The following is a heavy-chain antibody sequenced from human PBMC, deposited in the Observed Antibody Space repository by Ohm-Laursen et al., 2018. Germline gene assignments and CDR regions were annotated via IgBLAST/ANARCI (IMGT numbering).Heavy chain of an antibody. J-gene: IGHJ4*02. CDR1: GFTFSDYY. CDR2: IISSGSTI. CDR3: ARNHSSGMDFDY. D-gene: IGHD3-22*01. Sequence: SLRLSCSASGFTFSDYYMSWIRQAPGKGLEWVSYIISSGSTIYYADSVKGRFTISRDNAKNSLYLQMNSLRAEDTAVYYCARNHSSGMDFDYWGQGTLVTVSS. V-gene: IGHV3-11*01.